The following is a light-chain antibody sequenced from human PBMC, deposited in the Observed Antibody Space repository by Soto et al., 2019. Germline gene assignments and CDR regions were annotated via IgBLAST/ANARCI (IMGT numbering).Light chain of an antibody. CDR1: SSDVGGYNY. Sequence: QSVLTQPPSASGSPGQSVTISCAGPSSDVGGYNYVSWYQQHPGKAPKLMIYEVTQRPSGVPDRFSGSKSGNTASLSISGLQAEDEADYYCCSHSASYTFVFGTGTKVTVL. J-gene: IGLJ1*01. V-gene: IGLV2-8*01. CDR3: CSHSASYTFV. CDR2: EVT.